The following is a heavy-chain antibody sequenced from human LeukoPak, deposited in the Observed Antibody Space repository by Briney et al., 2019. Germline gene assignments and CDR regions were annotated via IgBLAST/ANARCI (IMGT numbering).Heavy chain of an antibody. D-gene: IGHD1-26*01. V-gene: IGHV3-74*01. CDR1: GFSFSSYW. J-gene: IGHJ4*02. CDR3: VRGWAERSGSSFYFDS. Sequence: GGSLRLSCAASGFSFSSYWMHWVRHAPGKGPVWVSRINSDGTITTYADSVKGRFTISRDNAKNTLYLQMNRLRADDTAVFYCVRGWAERSGSSFYFDSWGQGTLVTVSS. CDR2: INSDGTIT.